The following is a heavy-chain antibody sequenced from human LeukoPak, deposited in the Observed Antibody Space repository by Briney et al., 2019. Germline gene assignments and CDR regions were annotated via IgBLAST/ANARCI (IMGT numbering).Heavy chain of an antibody. CDR3: AGEDCSSTSCYTWGGYCYYYMDV. J-gene: IGHJ6*03. Sequence: SETLSLTCTVSGGSISSGSYYWSWIRQPAGKGLEWIGRIYTSGSTNYNPSLKSRVTISVDTSKNQFSLKLSSVTAADTAVYYCAGEDCSSTSCYTWGGYCYYYMDVWGKGTTVTVSS. D-gene: IGHD2-2*02. V-gene: IGHV4-61*02. CDR1: GGSISSGSYY. CDR2: IYTSGST.